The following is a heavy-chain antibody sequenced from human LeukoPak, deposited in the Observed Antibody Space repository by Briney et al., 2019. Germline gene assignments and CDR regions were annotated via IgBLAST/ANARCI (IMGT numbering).Heavy chain of an antibody. CDR2: INSDGSTT. CDR3: AREKTNWNYGFDQ. V-gene: IGHV3-74*01. Sequence: GGSLRLSCVASGVTLSNYAMHWVRQAPGKGPVWVSRINSDGSTTSYADSVKGRFTISRDNAKNTLYLQINSLRAEDTAVYYCAREKTNWNYGFDQWGQGILVTVSS. D-gene: IGHD1-7*01. CDR1: GVTLSNYA. J-gene: IGHJ4*02.